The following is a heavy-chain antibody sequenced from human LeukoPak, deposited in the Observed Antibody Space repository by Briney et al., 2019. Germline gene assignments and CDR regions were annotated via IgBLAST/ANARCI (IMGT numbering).Heavy chain of an antibody. CDR3: ARVIQLPNEYFQH. CDR2: IIPIFGTA. D-gene: IGHD2-2*01. J-gene: IGHJ1*01. V-gene: IGHV1-69*13. Sequence: SVKVSCKASGGTFSSYAISWVRQAPGQGLEWMGGIIPIFGTANYAQEFQGRVTITADESTSTAYMELSSLRSEDTAVFYCARVIQLPNEYFQHWGQGTLVTVSS. CDR1: GGTFSSYA.